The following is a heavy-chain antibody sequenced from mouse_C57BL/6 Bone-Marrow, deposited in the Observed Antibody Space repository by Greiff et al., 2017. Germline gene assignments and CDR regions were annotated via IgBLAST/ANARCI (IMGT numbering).Heavy chain of an antibody. CDR1: GYTFTSYW. CDR3: ARSGPLGRSFDY. V-gene: IGHV1-55*01. D-gene: IGHD4-1*01. CDR2: IYPTSGRT. J-gene: IGHJ2*01. Sequence: QVQLQQPGAELVKPGASVKMSCTASGYTFTSYWITWVKQRPGQGLEWIGDIYPTSGRTNNNEKFKSKAILTVDTSSNTAYMQLSSLKSEDSAVFYCARSGPLGRSFDYWGQGTTLTVSS.